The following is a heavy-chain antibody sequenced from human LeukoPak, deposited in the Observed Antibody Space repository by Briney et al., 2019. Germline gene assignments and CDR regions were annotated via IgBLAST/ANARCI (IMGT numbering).Heavy chain of an antibody. J-gene: IGHJ4*02. Sequence: PSETLSLTCAVYGGSFSGYYWSWIRQPPGKGLEWIGEINHSGSTNYNPSLKSRVTISVDTSKNQFSLKLSSVTAADTAVYYCARSTRGRMVRGVIDYWGQGTLVTVSS. CDR3: ARSTRGRMVRGVIDY. V-gene: IGHV4-34*01. CDR2: INHSGST. D-gene: IGHD3-10*01. CDR1: GGSFSGYY.